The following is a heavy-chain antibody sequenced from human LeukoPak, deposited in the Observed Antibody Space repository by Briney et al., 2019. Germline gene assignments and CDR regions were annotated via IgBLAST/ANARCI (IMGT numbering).Heavy chain of an antibody. J-gene: IGHJ5*02. V-gene: IGHV1-69*05. D-gene: IGHD2-2*01. CDR1: GGTFSSYA. Sequence: SVKVSXKASGGTFSSYAISWVRQAPGQGLEWMGRIIPIFGTANYAQKVQGRVTITTDESTSTAYVELSSLRSEDTAVYYCARAVTPYQLLHNWFDPWGQGTLVTVSS. CDR3: ARAVTPYQLLHNWFDP. CDR2: IIPIFGTA.